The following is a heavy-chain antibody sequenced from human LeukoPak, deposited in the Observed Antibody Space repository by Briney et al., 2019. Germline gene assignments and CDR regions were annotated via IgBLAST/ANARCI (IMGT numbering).Heavy chain of an antibody. CDR2: ISYDGSSK. CDR1: GFTFSSYG. CDR3: AQAPQYCSGGSCYSGGYYFDY. J-gene: IGHJ4*02. V-gene: IGHV3-30*18. D-gene: IGHD2-15*01. Sequence: PGGSLRLSCAASGFTFSSYGMHRVRQAPGKGLEWVAVISYDGSSKYYADSVKGRFTISRDNSKNTLYLQMNSLRAEDTAVYYCAQAPQYCSGGSCYSGGYYFDYWGQGTLVTVSS.